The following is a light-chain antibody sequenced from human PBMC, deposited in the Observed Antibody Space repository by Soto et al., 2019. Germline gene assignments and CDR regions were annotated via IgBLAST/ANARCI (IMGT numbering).Light chain of an antibody. CDR2: KAS. CDR3: QQYNSDPYT. Sequence: DIKMTQSPSTLFASVGDRVTITCRASQSISSWLAWYQQKPGKAPKLLIYKASSLESGVPSRFRGSGSGTEFTLTISSLQPDDFATYYCQQYNSDPYTFGQGTKLEIK. J-gene: IGKJ2*01. CDR1: QSISSW. V-gene: IGKV1-5*03.